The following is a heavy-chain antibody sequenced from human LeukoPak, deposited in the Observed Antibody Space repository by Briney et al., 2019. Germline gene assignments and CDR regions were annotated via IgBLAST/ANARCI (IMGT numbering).Heavy chain of an antibody. Sequence: SETLSLTCTVSGYSISSGYYWGWVRQPPEKGLEWIGSIDHSGRTLYNPSLKSRVTILVDTSKNQLSLKMNSVTAADTAVYYCARVPHGETIFGVVLYWFDPWGQGTLVTVSS. J-gene: IGHJ5*02. V-gene: IGHV4-38-2*02. CDR1: GYSISSGYY. CDR3: ARVPHGETIFGVVLYWFDP. CDR2: IDHSGRT. D-gene: IGHD3-3*01.